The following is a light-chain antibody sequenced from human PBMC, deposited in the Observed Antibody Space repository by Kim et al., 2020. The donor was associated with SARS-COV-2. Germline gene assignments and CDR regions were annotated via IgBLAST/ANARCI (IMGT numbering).Light chain of an antibody. CDR2: GAS. CDR3: QQYAYWRA. J-gene: IGKJ5*01. Sequence: EIVMTQSPATLSLSPGERATLSCRASQSISSSLAWYQQKPGQAPRVLIYGASARATGIPARFSGSGSGTEFTLTISNLQSEDFAVYYRQQYAYWRAFGQGTRLEIK. V-gene: IGKV3-15*01. CDR1: QSISSS.